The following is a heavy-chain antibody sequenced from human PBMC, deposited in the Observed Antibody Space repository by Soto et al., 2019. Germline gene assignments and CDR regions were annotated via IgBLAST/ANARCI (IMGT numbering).Heavy chain of an antibody. Sequence: QVQLQESGPGLVKPSETLSLNCTVSDGSISPYYWSWIRQPPGKGLEWIGYIYYAGTTTYNPSLKSRVSISGDTSKNEVSLKLTSLTAADTAVYYCARLGGYYQALDSWGQGTVVTVSS. D-gene: IGHD3-22*01. CDR3: ARLGGYYQALDS. CDR2: IYYAGTT. CDR1: DGSISPYY. V-gene: IGHV4-59*08. J-gene: IGHJ4*02.